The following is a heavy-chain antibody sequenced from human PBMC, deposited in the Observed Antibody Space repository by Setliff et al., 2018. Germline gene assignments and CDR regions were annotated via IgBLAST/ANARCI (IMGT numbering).Heavy chain of an antibody. D-gene: IGHD2-21*02. Sequence: SVKVSCKASGGAFSNYGITWVRQAPGQGLEWMGGIIPIFGTTTYPQKFQGRVTITTDESTSTGYMELSSLSSEDTAVYYCARESVVVVTTTNYYYYMDVWGEGTTVTVS. V-gene: IGHV1-69*05. J-gene: IGHJ6*03. CDR3: ARESVVVVTTTNYYYYMDV. CDR2: IIPIFGTT. CDR1: GGAFSNYG.